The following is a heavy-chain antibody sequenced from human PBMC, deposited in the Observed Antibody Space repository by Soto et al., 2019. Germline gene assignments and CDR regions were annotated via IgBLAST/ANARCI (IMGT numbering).Heavy chain of an antibody. D-gene: IGHD1-26*01. Sequence: QVQLQESGPGLVKPSETLSLTCTVSGGSISSHYWSWIRQPPGKGLEWIGYIYYSGSTDYNPSLKXRXTXXVDTSKNHLSLRLPSVTAADTAVYYCARPRGTTPAVWYFDLWGRGTLVTVSS. V-gene: IGHV4-59*08. CDR3: ARPRGTTPAVWYFDL. CDR2: IYYSGST. J-gene: IGHJ2*01. CDR1: GGSISSHY.